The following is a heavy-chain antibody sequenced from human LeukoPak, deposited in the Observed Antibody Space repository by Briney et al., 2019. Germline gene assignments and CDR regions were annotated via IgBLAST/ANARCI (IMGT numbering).Heavy chain of an antibody. J-gene: IGHJ4*02. D-gene: IGHD3-22*01. CDR3: AREPTYYYDSSGLYYFDY. Sequence: PGGSLRLSCAASGFTFSSYSMNWVRQAPGKGLEWVLSISSSSSYIYYADSVKGRFTISRDNAKNSLYLQMNSLRAEDTAVYYCAREPTYYYDSSGLYYFDYWGQGTLVTVSS. CDR2: ISSSSSYI. V-gene: IGHV3-21*01. CDR1: GFTFSSYS.